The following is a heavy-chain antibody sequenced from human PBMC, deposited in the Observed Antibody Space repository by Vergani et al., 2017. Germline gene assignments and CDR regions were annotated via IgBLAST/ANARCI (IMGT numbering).Heavy chain of an antibody. J-gene: IGHJ5*02. CDR1: GGSISSYY. V-gene: IGHV4-59*01. CDR3: ARASSGWYVGNWFDP. Sequence: QLQLHKSGPGLVKPSETLSLTCTVSGGSISSYYWSWIRQPPGKGLEWTGYIYYSGSTNYNPSLKSRVTISVDTSKNQFSLKLSSVTAADTAVYYCARASSGWYVGNWFDPWGQGTLVTVSS. D-gene: IGHD6-19*01. CDR2: IYYSGST.